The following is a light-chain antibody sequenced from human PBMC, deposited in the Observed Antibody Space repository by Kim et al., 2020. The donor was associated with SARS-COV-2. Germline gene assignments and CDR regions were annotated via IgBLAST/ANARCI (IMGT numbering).Light chain of an antibody. CDR1: QSISGW. CDR3: QQYNSYGYT. J-gene: IGKJ2*01. V-gene: IGKV1-5*01. CDR2: DAS. Sequence: DIQMTQSPSTLSASVGDRVTITCRASQSISGWLAWFQQKPGKAPNLLIYDASNLGSGVPSRFSGSGSGTEFTLTINSLQPDDFATYYCQQYNSYGYTFGQGTKLEI.